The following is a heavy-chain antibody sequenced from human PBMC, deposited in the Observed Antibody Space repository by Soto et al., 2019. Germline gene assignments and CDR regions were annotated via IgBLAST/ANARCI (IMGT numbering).Heavy chain of an antibody. J-gene: IGHJ6*02. CDR1: GGTFSSYA. V-gene: IGHV1-69*06. D-gene: IGHD1-1*01. CDR3: ATTSVQLERRPYYYYYGMDV. Sequence: QVQLVQSGAEVKKPGSSVKVSCKASGGTFSSYAISWVRQAPGQGLEWMGGIIPSFGTANYAQKFQGRVTITADKSTSTAYMELSSLRSEDTAVYYCATTSVQLERRPYYYYYGMDVWGQGTTVTVSS. CDR2: IIPSFGTA.